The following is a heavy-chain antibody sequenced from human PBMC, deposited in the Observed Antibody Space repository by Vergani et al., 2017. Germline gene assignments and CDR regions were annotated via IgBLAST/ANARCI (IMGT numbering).Heavy chain of an antibody. D-gene: IGHD1-20*01. Sequence: QVQLVQSGAEVKKPGASVKVSCKASGYTFTGYYMHWVRQAPGQGLEWMGWINPNSGGTNYAQKFQGRVTMTRDTSISTAYMELSRLRSEDTAVYYCARDKGYNWNPRDQPYYYYYMDVWGKATTVTVSS. CDR2: INPNSGGT. CDR1: GYTFTGYY. CDR3: ARDKGYNWNPRDQPYYYYYMDV. V-gene: IGHV1-2*02. J-gene: IGHJ6*03.